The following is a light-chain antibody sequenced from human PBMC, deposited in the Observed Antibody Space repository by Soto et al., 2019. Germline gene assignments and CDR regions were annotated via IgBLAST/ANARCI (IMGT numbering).Light chain of an antibody. CDR3: QQYCSTRWT. J-gene: IGKJ1*01. CDR1: QSVSSNY. Sequence: EIVLTQSPGTLSLSPGERATLSCRASQSVSSNYLAWYQQNRGQAPRLLIYGASSLAPGIPDRFGGSGSGTDFTLTISRLEPEDFAVYYCQQYCSTRWTFGQGTKVEIK. CDR2: GAS. V-gene: IGKV3-20*01.